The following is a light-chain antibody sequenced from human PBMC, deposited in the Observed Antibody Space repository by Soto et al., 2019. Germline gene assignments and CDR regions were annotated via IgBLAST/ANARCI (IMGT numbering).Light chain of an antibody. Sequence: EIVLTQSPGTLSLFPGERATLSCRASQSLTTRYLAWYQQKPVQAPRLLIYGASSRATGIPDRFRGSVSGTDFTPTISRLKTEDFAVYSCQQYGSSPTFGQGTRLEIK. CDR3: QQYGSSPT. V-gene: IGKV3-20*01. CDR2: GAS. J-gene: IGKJ5*01. CDR1: QSLTTRY.